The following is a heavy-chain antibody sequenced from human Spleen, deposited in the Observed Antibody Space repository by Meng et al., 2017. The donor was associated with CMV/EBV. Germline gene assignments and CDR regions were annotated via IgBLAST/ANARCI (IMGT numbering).Heavy chain of an antibody. V-gene: IGHV1-2*02. CDR2: INPNSGGR. Sequence: CKASGYTFTDYYIHWVRQAPGQGLEWMGWINPNSGGRTYAQKFQGRVTMTRDTSISTAYMELNRLRSDDTAVYYCARTTTYFWYFDLWGRGTLVTVSS. CDR3: ARTTTYFWYFDL. D-gene: IGHD4-11*01. CDR1: GYTFTDYY. J-gene: IGHJ2*01.